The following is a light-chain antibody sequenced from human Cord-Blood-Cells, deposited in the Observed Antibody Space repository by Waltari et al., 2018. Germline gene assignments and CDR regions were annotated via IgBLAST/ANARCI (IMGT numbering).Light chain of an antibody. CDR2: GVS. CDR3: CSYAGSDTFVV. CDR1: SSDVGGYNY. J-gene: IGLJ2*01. Sequence: QSALTQPRSVSGSPGQSVTISCTGTSSDVGGYNYVSWYQQHPGKAPKLMIYGVSTCPSGVPECFSGSQSGNTAALTISWLQAEDETDYCCCSYAGSDTFVVFGGGTKLTVL. V-gene: IGLV2-11*01.